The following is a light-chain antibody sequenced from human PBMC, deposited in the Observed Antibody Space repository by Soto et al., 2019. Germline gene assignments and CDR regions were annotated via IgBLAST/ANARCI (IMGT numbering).Light chain of an antibody. CDR1: QSISNW. CDR3: QQYTSYS. CDR2: HAS. Sequence: IQITQSPSTLPASVGDRVTITCRASQSISNWLAWYQQKPGTATKVLIYHASNLQSAVPSRFSGSGSGTEFTLTIRSLQPDEFETYYCQQYTSYSFGQGTKVDIK. V-gene: IGKV1-5*01. J-gene: IGKJ1*01.